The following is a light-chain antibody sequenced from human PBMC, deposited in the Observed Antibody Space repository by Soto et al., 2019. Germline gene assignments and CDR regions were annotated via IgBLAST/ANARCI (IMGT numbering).Light chain of an antibody. V-gene: IGLV1-44*01. Sequence: QSVLTQAPSASGTPGQRVTISCSGSSSNIGSKTVNWYQQLPGMAPKLLIFNNHQRPSGVPDRFSGSKSGTSASLAISWLLSEDEADYYCAAWDDSLNACVFGTGTKLTAL. J-gene: IGLJ1*01. CDR3: AAWDDSLNACV. CDR2: NNH. CDR1: SSNIGSKT.